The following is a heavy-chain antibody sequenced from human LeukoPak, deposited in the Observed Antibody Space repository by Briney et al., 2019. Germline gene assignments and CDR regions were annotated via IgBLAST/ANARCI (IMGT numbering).Heavy chain of an antibody. CDR3: AKDYSSSSGMGYYYYMDV. V-gene: IGHV3-23*01. Sequence: GGSLRLSCAASGLTFSSYAMSWVRQAPGKGLEWVSAISGSGGSTYYADSVKGRFTISRDNSKNTLYLQMNSLRAEDTAVYYCAKDYSSSSGMGYYYYMDVWGKGTTVTVSS. J-gene: IGHJ6*03. CDR2: ISGSGGST. D-gene: IGHD6-6*01. CDR1: GLTFSSYA.